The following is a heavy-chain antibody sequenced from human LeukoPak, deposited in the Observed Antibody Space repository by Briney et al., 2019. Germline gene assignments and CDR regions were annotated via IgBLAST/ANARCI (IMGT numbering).Heavy chain of an antibody. CDR2: VYHSGST. D-gene: IGHD6-6*01. J-gene: IGHJ4*02. CDR1: GYSIGSGYY. Sequence: SETLSLTCTVSGYSIGSGYYWGWIRQPPGKGLEWIGSVYHSGSTYYNPSLKSRVTMSVHTSKNQFSLKLSSVTAADTALYYCARDPSSSGFDYWGQGTLVTASS. CDR3: ARDPSSSGFDY. V-gene: IGHV4-38-2*02.